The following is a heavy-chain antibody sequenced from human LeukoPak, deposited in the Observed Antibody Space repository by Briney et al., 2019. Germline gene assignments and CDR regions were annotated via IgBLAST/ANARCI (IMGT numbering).Heavy chain of an antibody. CDR2: IIPIFGTA. V-gene: IGHV1-69*13. CDR1: GGTFSSYA. J-gene: IGHJ4*02. D-gene: IGHD2-2*01. Sequence: GASVKVSCKVSGGTFSSYAISWVRQAPGQGLEWMGGIIPIFGTANYAQKFQGRVTITADESTSTAYMELSSLRSEDTAVYYCARAIRGYCSSTSCWGHFDYWGQGTLVTVSS. CDR3: ARAIRGYCSSTSCWGHFDY.